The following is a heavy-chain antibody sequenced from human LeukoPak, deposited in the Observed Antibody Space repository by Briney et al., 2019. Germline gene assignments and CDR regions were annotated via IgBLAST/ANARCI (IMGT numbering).Heavy chain of an antibody. CDR3: ARGQARLAWFDP. CDR1: GYSISSGYY. J-gene: IGHJ5*02. Sequence: SETLSLTCTVSGYSISSGYYWGWIRQPPGKGLQWIGTIYHSGSTFYNPSLKSRVTISVDTSKNQFSLRLTSVIAADTAVYYCARGQARLAWFDPWGQGTLVTVSS. D-gene: IGHD6-19*01. CDR2: IYHSGST. V-gene: IGHV4-38-2*02.